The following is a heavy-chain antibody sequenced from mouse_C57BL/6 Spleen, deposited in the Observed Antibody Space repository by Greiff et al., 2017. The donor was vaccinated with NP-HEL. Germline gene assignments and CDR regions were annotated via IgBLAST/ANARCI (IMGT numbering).Heavy chain of an antibody. CDR2: IHPNSGST. J-gene: IGHJ2*01. V-gene: IGHV1-64*01. CDR3: AREGNPYYFDY. CDR1: GYTFTSYW. Sequence: QVQLKQSGAELVKPGASVKLSCKASGYTFTSYWMHWVKQRPGQGLEWIGMIHPNSGSTNYNEKFKSKATLTVDKSSSTAYMQLSSLTSEDSAVYYCAREGNPYYFDYWGQGTTLTVSS.